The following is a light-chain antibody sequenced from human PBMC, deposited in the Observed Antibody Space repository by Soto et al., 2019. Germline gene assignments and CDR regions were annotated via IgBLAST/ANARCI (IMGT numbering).Light chain of an antibody. V-gene: IGLV1-44*01. Sequence: QSVLTQPPSASGTPGQRVTISCSGGSSNIGSNTVNWYQQLPGMAPKFLIYSNDQRPSGVPDRFSGSKSGTSASLAISGLQSEDEADYYCAEWDASLNSYVFGTGTKVTVL. CDR2: SND. CDR3: AEWDASLNSYV. CDR1: SSNIGSNT. J-gene: IGLJ1*01.